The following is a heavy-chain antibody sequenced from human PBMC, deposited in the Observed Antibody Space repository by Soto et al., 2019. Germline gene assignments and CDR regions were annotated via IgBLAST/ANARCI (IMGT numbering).Heavy chain of an antibody. D-gene: IGHD3-9*01. Sequence: QLQLQESGPGLVKPSETLSLTCTVSGGSISSSSYYWGWIRQPPGKGLEWIGSIYYSGSTYYNPSLKSRVTISGDTSKNQFSLKLSSVTAADTAVYYCARHPSSWDILTGYTEGVVDYWGQGTLVTVSS. J-gene: IGHJ4*02. CDR2: IYYSGST. CDR1: GGSISSSSYY. V-gene: IGHV4-39*01. CDR3: ARHPSSWDILTGYTEGVVDY.